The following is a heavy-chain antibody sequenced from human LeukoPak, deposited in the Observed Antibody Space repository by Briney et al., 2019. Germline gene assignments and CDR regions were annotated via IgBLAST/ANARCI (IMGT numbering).Heavy chain of an antibody. D-gene: IGHD6-19*01. CDR1: GFTFSSYS. J-gene: IGHJ5*02. V-gene: IGHV3-21*01. CDR2: ISSTGSYI. CDR3: AKGSSGWYASWFDP. Sequence: PGGSLRLSCAASGFTFSSYSMNWVRQAPGKGLEWVSSISSTGSYIYYADSLKGRFTISRDNAKNALYLQMNSLRAEDTAVYYCAKGSSGWYASWFDPWGQGTLVTVSS.